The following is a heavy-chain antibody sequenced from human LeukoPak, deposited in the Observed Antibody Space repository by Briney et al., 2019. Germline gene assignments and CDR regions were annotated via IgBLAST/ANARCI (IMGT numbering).Heavy chain of an antibody. CDR3: ARYDSTTRNGFDY. J-gene: IGHJ4*02. Sequence: PSETLSLTCTVSGGSISSYYWNWIRQPAGKGLEWIGSIYSSGSTNYNPSLKSRVTMSVYTSKNQFSLKLSSVRAADTAVYYCARYDSTTRNGFDYWGQGTLVTVSS. CDR2: IYSSGST. V-gene: IGHV4-4*07. CDR1: GGSISSYY. D-gene: IGHD1-14*01.